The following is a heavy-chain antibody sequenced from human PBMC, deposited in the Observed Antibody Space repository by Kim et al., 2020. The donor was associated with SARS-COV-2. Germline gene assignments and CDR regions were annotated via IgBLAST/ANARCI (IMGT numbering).Heavy chain of an antibody. D-gene: IGHD2-15*01. CDR3: AKRIQGVSQSDS. Sequence: YYADAVKGRFTIPRENPNNTLTLQRNSLRVEDTAVYYCAKRIQGVSQSDSWGQGTLVTVS. V-gene: IGHV3-23*01. J-gene: IGHJ4*02.